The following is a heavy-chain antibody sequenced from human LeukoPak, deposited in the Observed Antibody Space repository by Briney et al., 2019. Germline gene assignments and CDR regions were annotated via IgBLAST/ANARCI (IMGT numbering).Heavy chain of an antibody. CDR3: ARDRVAAAGTNWFDP. CDR2: IKQDGSEK. D-gene: IGHD6-13*01. CDR1: GFTFSSYW. J-gene: IGHJ5*02. Sequence: GGSLRLSCATSGFTFSSYWMSWVRQAPGKGLEWVANIKQDGSEKYYVDSVKGRFTISRDNAKNSLYLQMNSLRAEDTAVYYCARDRVAAAGTNWFDPWGQGTLVTVSS. V-gene: IGHV3-7*03.